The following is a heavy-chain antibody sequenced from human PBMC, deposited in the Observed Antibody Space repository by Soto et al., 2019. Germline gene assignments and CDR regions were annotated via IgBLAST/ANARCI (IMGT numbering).Heavy chain of an antibody. V-gene: IGHV3-23*01. CDR2: ISGSGGST. CDR1: GFTFSSFA. CDR3: ARGFPDGKVSPPDF. J-gene: IGHJ4*02. D-gene: IGHD2-15*01. Sequence: LRLSCAASGFTFSSFAMSWVRQAPGKGLDWVSAISGSGGSTYSADSVKGRFTISRDNSKNTLYLQMSSLRAEDTAVYYCARGFPDGKVSPPDFRGQGSLVTVSS.